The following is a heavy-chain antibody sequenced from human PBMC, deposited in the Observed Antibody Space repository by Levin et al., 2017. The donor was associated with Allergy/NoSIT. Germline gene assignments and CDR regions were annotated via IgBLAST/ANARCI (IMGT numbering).Heavy chain of an antibody. CDR1: GGSFGGYH. CDR2: ISHRGFT. J-gene: IGHJ3*01. V-gene: IGHV4-34*01. D-gene: IGHD3-3*01. Sequence: SETLSLTCAVYGGSFGGYHWSWIRQPPGKGLEWIGEISHRGFTTYNPSLNSRVTISLDTSRNQFSLKLNSLTATDTAVYYCAVFLFRYGTFYVWGQGTMVTVSS. CDR3: AVFLFRYGTFYV.